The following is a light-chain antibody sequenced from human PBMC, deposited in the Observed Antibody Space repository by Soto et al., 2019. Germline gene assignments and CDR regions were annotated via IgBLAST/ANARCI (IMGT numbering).Light chain of an antibody. Sequence: EIVMTQSPATLSVSPGERATLSCRASQSVSGNLAWYQQKPGQAPRLLIYGASTRATGIPARFSGSGSGTELTLTISSLQSEDFAVYSCQQYNNWPPVFGPGTKVDIK. CDR2: GAS. V-gene: IGKV3-15*01. J-gene: IGKJ3*01. CDR1: QSVSGN. CDR3: QQYNNWPPV.